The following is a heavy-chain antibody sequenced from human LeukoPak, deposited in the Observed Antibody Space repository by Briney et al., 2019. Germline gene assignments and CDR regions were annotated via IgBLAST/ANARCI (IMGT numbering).Heavy chain of an antibody. CDR2: IYYSGST. V-gene: IGHV4-59*01. CDR1: GGSISSYY. D-gene: IGHD4-17*01. J-gene: IGHJ4*02. CDR3: ARGNGEPHYFDY. Sequence: SETLSLTCTVSGGSISSYYWSWIRQPPGKGLEWIGYIYYSGSTNYNPSLKSRVTISVDTSKNQFSLKLSSVTAADTAVYYCARGNGEPHYFDYWGQGTLDTVSS.